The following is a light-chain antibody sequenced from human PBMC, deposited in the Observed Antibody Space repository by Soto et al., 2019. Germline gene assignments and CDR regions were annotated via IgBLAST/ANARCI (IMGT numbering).Light chain of an antibody. V-gene: IGKV4-1*01. Sequence: DIVMTQSPDSLAVSLGERATINCKSSQRVLYSSNNKNYLAWYQQKPGQPPKLLIYWSSTRESGVPDRFSGSWSGTDFTLTISSLQAEDVAVYYCQQSYSTPRTFGQGTKVEIK. CDR2: WSS. CDR1: QRVLYSSNNKNY. CDR3: QQSYSTPRT. J-gene: IGKJ1*01.